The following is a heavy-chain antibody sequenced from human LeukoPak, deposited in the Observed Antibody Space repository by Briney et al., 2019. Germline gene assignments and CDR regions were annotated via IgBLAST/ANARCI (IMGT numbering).Heavy chain of an antibody. V-gene: IGHV4-59*08. Sequence: SETLSLTCTVSGGSLSSFHWSWIRQPPGKGPEWIGYIYYSGSTNYNPSLESRVTISVDTSKNQFSLRLSSVTAADTAVYYCARRGDGSVYFMFDYWGQGTLVTVSS. CDR1: GGSLSSFH. D-gene: IGHD3-22*01. CDR2: IYYSGST. J-gene: IGHJ4*02. CDR3: ARRGDGSVYFMFDY.